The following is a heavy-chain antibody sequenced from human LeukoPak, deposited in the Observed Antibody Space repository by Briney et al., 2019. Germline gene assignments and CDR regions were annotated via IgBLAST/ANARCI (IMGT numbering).Heavy chain of an antibody. V-gene: IGHV1-69*04. CDR3: SPCGHAYDWFGP. D-gene: IGHD5-12*01. Sequence: SVKVSCKAFGATLNIGHAFIWARQAPGEGLQWMGRIIPFLGEVNYAQDFQGRVSFTADKSTATMYMEMKSLRLDDTAIYYCSPCGHAYDWFGPWGQGTVVSVSS. CDR1: GATLNIGHA. CDR2: IIPFLGEV. J-gene: IGHJ5*02.